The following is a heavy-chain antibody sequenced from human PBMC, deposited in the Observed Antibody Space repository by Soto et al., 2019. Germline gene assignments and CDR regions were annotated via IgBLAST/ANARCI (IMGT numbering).Heavy chain of an antibody. V-gene: IGHV3-23*01. J-gene: IGHJ6*02. CDR2: ISGSGGNA. Sequence: EVQLLESGGGLVQPGGSLRLSCAASGFTFSSYAMSWVRQAPGKGLEWVSTISGSGGNAYYADSVKGRFTISRDNSKNTLGLQMNGLRADDTAVYYCAKDGASGSYPPYYYYGMDVWGQGTTVTVSS. D-gene: IGHD1-26*01. CDR3: AKDGASGSYPPYYYYGMDV. CDR1: GFTFSSYA.